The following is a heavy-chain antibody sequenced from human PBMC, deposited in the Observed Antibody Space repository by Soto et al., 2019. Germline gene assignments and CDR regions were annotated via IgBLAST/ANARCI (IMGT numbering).Heavy chain of an antibody. CDR1: GCSLSSDY. Sequence: SEPLSLTCPVSGCSLSSDYWSWLRQPPGKALEWIGYLYNSGSTNYNPSLKSRVTISGDTSKNQLSLRLSSVTAADTAVYYCARGYYYDTSGYYSAFDIWGQGTMVTVSS. J-gene: IGHJ3*02. D-gene: IGHD3-22*01. CDR3: ARGYYYDTSGYYSAFDI. CDR2: LYNSGST. V-gene: IGHV4-59*01.